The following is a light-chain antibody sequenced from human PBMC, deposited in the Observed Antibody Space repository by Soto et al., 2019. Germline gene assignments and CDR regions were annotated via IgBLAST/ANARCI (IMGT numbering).Light chain of an antibody. CDR1: QSISSS. Sequence: DIQLTQSPSSLSASVGDRVTITCRASQSISSSLNWYQQKTGKAPKLLIYTASFLQGGVPSRFIGSGSGTDFNLNITSLQREDFATYSCQQGYKTPYTFGQGTKVEIK. J-gene: IGKJ2*01. CDR2: TAS. V-gene: IGKV1-39*01. CDR3: QQGYKTPYT.